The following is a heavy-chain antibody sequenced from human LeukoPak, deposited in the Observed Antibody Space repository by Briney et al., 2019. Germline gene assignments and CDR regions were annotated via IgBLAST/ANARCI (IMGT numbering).Heavy chain of an antibody. CDR3: ARGTWELRNFDY. Sequence: SETLSLTCSVSGGSISGRRYYWGWIRQPPGRGLEWIGSIHYDGATYYNPSLKSRVTMSVDTSKNQVSLKLRSGTAADTAVYYCARGTWELRNFDYWGQGTLVTVSS. CDR2: IHYDGAT. J-gene: IGHJ4*02. D-gene: IGHD1-26*01. V-gene: IGHV4-39*01. CDR1: GGSISGRRYY.